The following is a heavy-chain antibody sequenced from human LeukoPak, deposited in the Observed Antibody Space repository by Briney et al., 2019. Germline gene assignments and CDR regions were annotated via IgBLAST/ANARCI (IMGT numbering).Heavy chain of an antibody. CDR2: IRYDGSNK. Sequence: GGSLRLSCAASGFTFSSYGMHWVRQAPGKGLEWVAFIRYDGSNKYYADSVKGRFTISRDNSKNTLYLQMNNLRAEDTAVYYCAKAGLYDPIDYWGQGTLVTVSS. CDR1: GFTFSSYG. V-gene: IGHV3-30*02. CDR3: AKAGLYDPIDY. D-gene: IGHD2-2*02. J-gene: IGHJ4*02.